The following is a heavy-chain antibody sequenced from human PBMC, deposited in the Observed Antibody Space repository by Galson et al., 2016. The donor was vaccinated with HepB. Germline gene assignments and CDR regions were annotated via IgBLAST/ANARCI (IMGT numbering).Heavy chain of an antibody. J-gene: IGHJ3*01. CDR2: IYPGDSDI. CDR3: ARRRVGSGGYVDL. CDR1: GFNFNIYW. D-gene: IGHD3-16*01. V-gene: IGHV5-51*01. Sequence: QSGAEVKQPGESLKISCKGSGFNFNIYWIAWVRQMAGKGLEWMGIIYPGDSDITYSPSFQGQVIISAYKSISTAYLQWRSLKASDTAMYFRARRRVGSGGYVDLWGQGTMVTVSS.